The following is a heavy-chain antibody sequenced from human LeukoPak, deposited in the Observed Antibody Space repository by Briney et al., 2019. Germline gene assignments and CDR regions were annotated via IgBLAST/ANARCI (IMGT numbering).Heavy chain of an antibody. CDR2: IYYSGST. Sequence: SETLSLTCTVSGGSISIYYWSWIRQPPGKGLVWIGYIYYSGSTNYHPSLKSRVTISVATSKNQFSLKLSSVTAADTAVYYCASSPVRYFDWFDPWGQGTLVTVSS. CDR3: ASSPVRYFDWFDP. V-gene: IGHV4-59*01. CDR1: GGSISIYY. D-gene: IGHD3-9*01. J-gene: IGHJ5*02.